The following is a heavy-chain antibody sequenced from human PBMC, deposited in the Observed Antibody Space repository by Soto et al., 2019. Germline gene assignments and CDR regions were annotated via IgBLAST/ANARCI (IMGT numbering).Heavy chain of an antibody. D-gene: IGHD4-4*01. CDR2: ISGSGDST. Sequence: EVQLLESGGGLVQPGGSLRLSCAASGFTFSSYAMTWVRQAPGKGLEWVSAISGSGDSTYYAASVRGRFTISRDNSKNTLYLQMNSLSAEGTAVYYCARRNSGWYFDLWGRGTLVTVSS. CDR1: GFTFSSYA. CDR3: ARRNSGWYFDL. J-gene: IGHJ2*01. V-gene: IGHV3-23*01.